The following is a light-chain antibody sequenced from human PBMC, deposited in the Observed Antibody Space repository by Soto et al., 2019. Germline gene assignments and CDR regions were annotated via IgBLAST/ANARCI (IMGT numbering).Light chain of an antibody. Sequence: QYALNQPRSVSGSPGQSVTISCTGTTSDVGGYEYVSWYQQYPGKAPKLLIYHVVQRPSGVPDRFSGSKSGTTASLIISGLQAEDEADYFCCSYADGQTLAFGGWTKLTVL. CDR2: HVV. CDR3: CSYADGQTLA. J-gene: IGLJ2*01. V-gene: IGLV2-11*01. CDR1: TSDVGGYEY.